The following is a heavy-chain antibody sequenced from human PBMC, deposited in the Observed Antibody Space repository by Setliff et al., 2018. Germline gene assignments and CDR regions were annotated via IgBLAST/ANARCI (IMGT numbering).Heavy chain of an antibody. Sequence: VASVKVSCKASGGTFRNYGISWVRQAPGQGLEWMGWISPHTGVTNSAQNFQGRVAMTRDTSINTAYMELSRLRSDDTAVYYCARGTSSSSWPEYFQHWGQGTLVTVSS. CDR2: ISPHTGVT. J-gene: IGHJ1*01. V-gene: IGHV1-2*02. D-gene: IGHD6-13*01. CDR3: ARGTSSSSWPEYFQH. CDR1: GGTFRNYG.